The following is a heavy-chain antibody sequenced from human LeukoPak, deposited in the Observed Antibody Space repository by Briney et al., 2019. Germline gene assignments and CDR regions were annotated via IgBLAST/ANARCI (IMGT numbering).Heavy chain of an antibody. CDR2: IYRSGST. D-gene: IGHD2-2*01. J-gene: IGHJ4*02. V-gene: IGHV4-30-2*01. CDR1: GGSISSGGYS. CDR3: ARRTHCSSTSCYWGPSWRFDY. Sequence: PSQTLSLTCAVSGGSISSGGYSWSWIRQPPGKGLEWIGYIYRSGSTNYNPSLKSRVTISVDTSKNQFSPKLSSVTAADTAVYYCARRTHCSSTSCYWGPSWRFDYWGQGTLVTVSS.